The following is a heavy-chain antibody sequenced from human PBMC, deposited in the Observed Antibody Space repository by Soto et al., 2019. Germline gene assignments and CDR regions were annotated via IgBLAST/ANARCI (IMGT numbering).Heavy chain of an antibody. CDR2: FSSTGST. CDR3: ARQSLDSRRYYYGGPYNWFDP. CDR1: GASITHYY. V-gene: IGHV4-59*08. J-gene: IGHJ5*02. Sequence: SETLSLTYAVSGASITHYYWNWIRQSPGKGLEWIVSFSSTGSTVYSNPSLKSRVTIAVDTSKNQFSLTLSSVTAADTAVYYCARQSLDSRRYYYGGPYNWFDPWGQGTLVTSPQ. D-gene: IGHD3-22*01.